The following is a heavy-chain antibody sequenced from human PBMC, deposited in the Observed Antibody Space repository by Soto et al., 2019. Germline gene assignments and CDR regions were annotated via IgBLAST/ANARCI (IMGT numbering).Heavy chain of an antibody. CDR1: GFTFSDYA. Sequence: PGGSLRLSCAASGFTFSDYAFNWVRQAPGKGLEWVSGVSYSGVNTDYADSVKGRFTISRDNSKNTVYVQMNSLRAEDTAVYYCAKVRTHYYYYGMDVWGQGTTVTVSS. J-gene: IGHJ6*02. CDR3: AKVRTHYYYYGMDV. V-gene: IGHV3-23*01. CDR2: VSYSGVNT.